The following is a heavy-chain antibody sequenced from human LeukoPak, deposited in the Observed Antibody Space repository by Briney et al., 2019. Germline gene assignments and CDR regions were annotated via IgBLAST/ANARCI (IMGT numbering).Heavy chain of an antibody. Sequence: GGSLRLSCSAFGFTFSSYAMHWVRQAPGEGLEYVSAISSNGGSTYYADSVKGRFTISRDNSKNTLYLQMSSLRAEDTAVYYCVRSRKTTVGPDWGQGTLVTVSS. D-gene: IGHD4-23*01. CDR2: ISSNGGST. J-gene: IGHJ4*02. CDR1: GFTFSSYA. V-gene: IGHV3-64D*06. CDR3: VRSRKTTVGPD.